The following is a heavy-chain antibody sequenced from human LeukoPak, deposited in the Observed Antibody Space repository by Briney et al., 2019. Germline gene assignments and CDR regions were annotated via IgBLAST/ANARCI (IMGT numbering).Heavy chain of an antibody. CDR1: GGSITSYY. D-gene: IGHD3-10*01. V-gene: IGHV4-4*07. CDR2: IYTSENT. J-gene: IGHJ4*02. Sequence: SETLSLTCTVSGGSITSYYWSWIRQPAGKGLEWIGRIYTSENTNYNPSLKSRVTVSVDTSKNQFSLKLSSVTAADTAVYYCATISSGSASDYWGQGTLVTVSS. CDR3: ATISSGSASDY.